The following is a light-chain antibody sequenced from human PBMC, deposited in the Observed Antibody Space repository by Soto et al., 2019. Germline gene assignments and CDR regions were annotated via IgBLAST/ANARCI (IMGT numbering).Light chain of an antibody. CDR3: QQFGGSPYT. J-gene: IGKJ2*01. Sequence: EIVLTQSPGTLSLSPGERATLSCRASQSVSSSYLVWYQQKPGRAPRLLLYAASSRATGFPNRFSGSGSGTDFTLTISRLEPEDFAVYYCQQFGGSPYTFGQGTKREIK. CDR1: QSVSSSY. V-gene: IGKV3-20*01. CDR2: AAS.